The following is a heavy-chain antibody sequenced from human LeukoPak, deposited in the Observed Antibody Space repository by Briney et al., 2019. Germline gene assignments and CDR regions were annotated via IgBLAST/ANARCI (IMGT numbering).Heavy chain of an antibody. J-gene: IGHJ4*02. Sequence: GGSLRLSCAASGFTFSSYWMHWVRQAPGKGLVWVSRIKSDGSTRYADSVKGRFTISRDNAENTLYLQMNSLRVEDTAVYYCVRSGQLASFDYWGQGTLVTVSS. D-gene: IGHD6-6*01. CDR1: GFTFSSYW. V-gene: IGHV3-74*01. CDR2: IKSDGST. CDR3: VRSGQLASFDY.